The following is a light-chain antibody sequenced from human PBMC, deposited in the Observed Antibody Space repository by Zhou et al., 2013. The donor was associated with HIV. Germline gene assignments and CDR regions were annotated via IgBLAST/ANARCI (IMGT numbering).Light chain of an antibody. Sequence: DIQMTQSPSTLSASVRDRVTITCRASRSIGNWLAWYQQKPGKAPKLLIYEASRLESGVPARFTGSGSGTEFTLTISGLQPDDFATYYCQQYDGFSGTFGQGTKVEIK. CDR2: EAS. V-gene: IGKV1-5*03. CDR3: QQYDGFSGT. J-gene: IGKJ1*01. CDR1: RSIGNW.